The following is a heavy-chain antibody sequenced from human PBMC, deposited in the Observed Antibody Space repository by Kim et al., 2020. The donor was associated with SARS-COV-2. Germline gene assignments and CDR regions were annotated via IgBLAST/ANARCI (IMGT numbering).Heavy chain of an antibody. D-gene: IGHD3-22*01. V-gene: IGHV3-23*01. Sequence: GGSLRLSCAASGFTFSNFAMSWVRQAPGKGLEWVSAISGSGGSTYYADSVKGRFTISRDNSKNTLFLQMNSLRAEDTAVYYCANQNFINYYDSSGYYGSWGQGTLVTVSS. J-gene: IGHJ4*02. CDR1: GFTFSNFA. CDR3: ANQNFINYYDSSGYYGS. CDR2: ISGSGGST.